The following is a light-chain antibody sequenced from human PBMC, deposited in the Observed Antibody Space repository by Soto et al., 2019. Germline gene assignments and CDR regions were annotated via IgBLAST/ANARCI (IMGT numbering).Light chain of an antibody. J-gene: IGLJ1*01. V-gene: IGLV2-14*01. CDR3: SSYTSGSLRV. CDR2: EVS. Sequence: QSVLTQPASVSGSPGQSITISCTGTSSDVGGYNYVSWYQHHPGKAPKLLIYEVSYRPSGVSDRFSGSKSANTASLAISGLQAEDEADYYCSSYTSGSLRVFGTGTK. CDR1: SSDVGGYNY.